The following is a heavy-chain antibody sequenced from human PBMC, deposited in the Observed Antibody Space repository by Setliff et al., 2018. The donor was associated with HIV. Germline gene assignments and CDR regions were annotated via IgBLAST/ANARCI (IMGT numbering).Heavy chain of an antibody. J-gene: IGHJ4*02. D-gene: IGHD6-13*01. CDR1: RFTFSSFA. CDR2: ISGSGDTT. Sequence: PGGSLRLSCAASRFTFSSFAMTWVRQAPGKGLEWVSGISGSGDTTNYADSVKGRFTISRDNSKNTLYLQMNSLGAEDTAVYYCATLPAAIVSSTYYFDYWGQGTLVTVSS. V-gene: IGHV3-23*01. CDR3: ATLPAAIVSSTYYFDY.